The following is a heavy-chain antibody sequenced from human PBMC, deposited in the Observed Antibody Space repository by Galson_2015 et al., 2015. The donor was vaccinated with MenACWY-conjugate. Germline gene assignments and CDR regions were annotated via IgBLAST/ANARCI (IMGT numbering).Heavy chain of an antibody. Sequence: SLRLSCAASGFTFSSYWMSWVRQAPGKGLEWVANIKQDGSEKYYVDSVKGRFTISRDNAKNSLYLQMNSLRAEDTAVYYCARFVRITIFGVVPSNWFDPWGQGTLVTVSS. D-gene: IGHD3-3*01. CDR3: ARFVRITIFGVVPSNWFDP. V-gene: IGHV3-7*03. CDR1: GFTFSSYW. J-gene: IGHJ5*02. CDR2: IKQDGSEK.